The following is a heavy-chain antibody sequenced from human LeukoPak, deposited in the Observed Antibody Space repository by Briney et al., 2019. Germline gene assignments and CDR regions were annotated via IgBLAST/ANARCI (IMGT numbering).Heavy chain of an antibody. Sequence: ASVKVSCKASGYTFTGYYMHSVRQALGQGLEWMGWISPESGGTNYAQKCQGRVTMTRNTSISTANMELSRLRSDDTTVYYCARDHLAYTAMVAWFDYWGQGTLVTVSS. CDR3: ARDHLAYTAMVAWFDY. CDR1: GYTFTGYY. J-gene: IGHJ4*02. CDR2: ISPESGGT. D-gene: IGHD5-18*01. V-gene: IGHV1-2*02.